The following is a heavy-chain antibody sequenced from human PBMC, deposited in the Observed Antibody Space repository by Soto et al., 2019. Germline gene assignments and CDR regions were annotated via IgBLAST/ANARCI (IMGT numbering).Heavy chain of an antibody. CDR3: ARVLAGTNYYFDY. Sequence: NPSETLSLTCTVSSGSISSGDYYWSWIRQPPGKGLEWIGYIYYSGSTYYNPSLKSRVTISVDTSKNQFSLKLSSVTAADTAVYYCARVLAGTNYYFDYWGQGTLVTVSS. D-gene: IGHD1-7*01. CDR1: SGSISSGDYY. V-gene: IGHV4-30-4*01. CDR2: IYYSGST. J-gene: IGHJ4*02.